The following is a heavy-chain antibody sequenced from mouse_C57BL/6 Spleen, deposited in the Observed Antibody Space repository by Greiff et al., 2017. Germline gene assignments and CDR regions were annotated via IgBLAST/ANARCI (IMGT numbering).Heavy chain of an antibody. D-gene: IGHD1-1*01. CDR2: IDPSDSYT. Sequence: QVQLQQPGAELVMPGASVKLSCKASGYTFTSYWMHWVKQRPGQGLEWIGEIDPSDSYTNYNQKFKGKSTLTVDKSSSTAYMQLSSLTSEDSAVYYGARAPDYYGSSLDYFDYWGQGTTLTVSS. V-gene: IGHV1-69*01. J-gene: IGHJ2*01. CDR1: GYTFTSYW. CDR3: ARAPDYYGSSLDYFDY.